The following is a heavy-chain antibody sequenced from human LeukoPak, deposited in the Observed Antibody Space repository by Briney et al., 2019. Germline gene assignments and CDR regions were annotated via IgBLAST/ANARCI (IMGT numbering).Heavy chain of an antibody. CDR2: ISSSGSTI. J-gene: IGHJ6*03. CDR3: ARDLTIFGVVPYYYYYMDV. V-gene: IGHV3-48*03. Sequence: GGSLRLSCAASGFTFSSYEMNWVRQAPGKGLEWVSYISSSGSTIYYADSVKGRFTISRDNAKNSLYLQMNSLRAEDTAVYYCARDLTIFGVVPYYYYYMDVWGKGTTVTVSS. CDR1: GFTFSSYE. D-gene: IGHD3-3*01.